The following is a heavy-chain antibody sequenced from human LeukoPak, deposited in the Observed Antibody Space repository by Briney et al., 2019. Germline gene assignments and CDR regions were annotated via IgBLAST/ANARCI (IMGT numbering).Heavy chain of an antibody. CDR3: ARQDYGEVN. Sequence: SETLSLTCTVSGHSISSGYYWGWIRQPPGKGLEWIGSIYHSGRTFYNPSLKSRVTISVDTSKNQFSLKLTSVTAADTAVYYCARQDYGEVNWGQGTLVTVSS. D-gene: IGHD4-17*01. CDR1: GHSISSGYY. V-gene: IGHV4-38-2*02. CDR2: IYHSGRT. J-gene: IGHJ4*02.